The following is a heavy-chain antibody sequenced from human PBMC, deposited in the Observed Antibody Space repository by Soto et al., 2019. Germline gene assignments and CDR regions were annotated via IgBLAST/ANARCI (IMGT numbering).Heavy chain of an antibody. CDR1: GYTFTSYG. CDR2: ISAYNGNT. D-gene: IGHD6-13*01. V-gene: IGHV1-18*01. J-gene: IGHJ4*02. CDR3: ARGSRYSSSWYRY. Sequence: GXSVKVSYNASGYTFTSYGISLVRHSPGQGLEWMGWISAYNGNTNYAQKLQGRVTMTTDTSTSTAYMELRSLRSDDTAVYYCARGSRYSSSWYRYWGQGTLVTVSS.